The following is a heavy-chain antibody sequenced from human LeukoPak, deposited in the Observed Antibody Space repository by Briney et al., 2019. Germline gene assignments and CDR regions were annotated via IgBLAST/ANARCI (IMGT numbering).Heavy chain of an antibody. J-gene: IGHJ5*02. CDR3: AKADSSGYSSNWFDP. CDR2: ISGSGGST. V-gene: IGHV3-23*01. Sequence: AGGSLRLSCAASGFTFSSYAMSWVRQAPGKGLEWVSAISGSGGSTYYADSVKGRFTISRDNSKNTLYLQMNSLRAEDTAVYYCAKADSSGYSSNWFDPWGQGTLVTVSS. D-gene: IGHD3-22*01. CDR1: GFTFSSYA.